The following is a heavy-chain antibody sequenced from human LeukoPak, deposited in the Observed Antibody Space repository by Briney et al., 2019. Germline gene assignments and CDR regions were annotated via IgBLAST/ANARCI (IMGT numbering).Heavy chain of an antibody. V-gene: IGHV3-7*01. CDR1: GFTAGFTFSTSY. J-gene: IGHJ4*02. CDR3: ARDFSWRQFDY. CDR2: IGPDGIDP. Sequence: GGSLRLSCETSGFTAGFTFSTSYMTWVRQAPGMGLEWVAEIGPDGIDPVYVDSVRGRFTVSRDNAKNSLYLQMNSLRVEETAVYYCARDFSWRQFDYWGLGTLVTVSS.